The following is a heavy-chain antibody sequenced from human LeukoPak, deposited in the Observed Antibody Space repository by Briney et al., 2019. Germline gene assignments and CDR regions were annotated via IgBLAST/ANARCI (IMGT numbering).Heavy chain of an antibody. V-gene: IGHV1-46*01. CDR1: GYTFTSYY. J-gene: IGHJ2*01. CDR3: ARVYYSSSYDYWYFDL. Sequence: ASVKVSCKASGYTFTSYYMHWVRQAPGQGLEWMGIINPSGGSTSYAQKFQGGVTMTRDMSTSTVYMELSSLRSEDTAVYYCARVYYSSSYDYWYFDLWGRGTLVTVSS. D-gene: IGHD6-13*01. CDR2: INPSGGST.